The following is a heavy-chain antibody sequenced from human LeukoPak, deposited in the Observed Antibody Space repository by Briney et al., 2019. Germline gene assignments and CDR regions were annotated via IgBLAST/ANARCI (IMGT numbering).Heavy chain of an antibody. CDR2: FDPEDGET. CDR3: ARGGPLTYYYDSSGYYGFDY. CDR1: GYTLTELS. D-gene: IGHD3-22*01. J-gene: IGHJ4*02. Sequence: ASVKVSCKVSGYTLTELSMHWVRQAPGKGLEWMGGFDPEDGETIYAQKFQGRVTMTEDTSTDTAYMELSSLRSEDTAVYYCARGGPLTYYYDSSGYYGFDYWGQGTLVTVSS. V-gene: IGHV1-24*01.